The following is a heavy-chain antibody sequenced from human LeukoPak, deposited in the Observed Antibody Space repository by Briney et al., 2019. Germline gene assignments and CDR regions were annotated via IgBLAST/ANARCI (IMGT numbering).Heavy chain of an antibody. CDR3: VRGGYYFDY. CDR2: IKKDGSEI. D-gene: IGHD3-16*01. CDR1: GFTFSDYW. J-gene: IGHJ4*02. Sequence: GSLRLSCSASGFTFSDYWMSWIRQAPGKGLEWVANIKKDGSEIYYLDSVKGRFTISRDNAKNSLYLRMNSLRAEDTAVYFCVRGGYYFDYWGQGTLVTVSS. V-gene: IGHV3-7*01.